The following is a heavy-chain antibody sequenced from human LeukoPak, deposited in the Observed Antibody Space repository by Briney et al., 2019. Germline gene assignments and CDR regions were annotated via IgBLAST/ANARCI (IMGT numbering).Heavy chain of an antibody. Sequence: SGPTLVNPTQTLTLTCTFSGFSLSTSGVGVGWIRQPPGRALEWLALIYWDDDKRYSPSLESRLTLTKDTSRNQVVLKMTNMDPVDTATYYCAGGSGRTFDYWGQGTLVTVSS. J-gene: IGHJ4*02. D-gene: IGHD3-10*01. CDR2: IYWDDDK. V-gene: IGHV2-5*02. CDR1: GFSLSTSGVG. CDR3: AGGSGRTFDY.